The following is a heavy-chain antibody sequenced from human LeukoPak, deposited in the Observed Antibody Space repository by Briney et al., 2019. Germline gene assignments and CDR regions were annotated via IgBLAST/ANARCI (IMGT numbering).Heavy chain of an antibody. V-gene: IGHV7-4-1*02. Sequence: ASVKASCKASAYTFTSYAMNWVRQAPGQGLEWMGWINTNTGNPTYAQGFTGRFVFSLDTSVSTAYLQISSLKAEDTAVYYCARELTLLWFGEFPYAFDIWGQGTMVTVSS. J-gene: IGHJ3*02. D-gene: IGHD3-10*01. CDR3: ARELTLLWFGEFPYAFDI. CDR2: INTNTGNP. CDR1: AYTFTSYA.